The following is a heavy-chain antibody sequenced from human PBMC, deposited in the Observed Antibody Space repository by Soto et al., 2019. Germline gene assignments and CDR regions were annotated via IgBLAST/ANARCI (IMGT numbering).Heavy chain of an antibody. CDR1: GDSISSGGYS. D-gene: IGHD2-8*01. CDR3: ARGTRDGYYFEY. Sequence: QLQLQESGSGLVKPSQTLSLTCAVSGDSISSGGYSWTWIRQPPGKGLEWIGHIYQSGSTLYNPSLESRVAISVDKSKNLFSLDLSSVTAADTAVYYCARGTRDGYYFEYWGQGILVTVSS. V-gene: IGHV4-30-2*01. CDR2: IYQSGST. J-gene: IGHJ4*02.